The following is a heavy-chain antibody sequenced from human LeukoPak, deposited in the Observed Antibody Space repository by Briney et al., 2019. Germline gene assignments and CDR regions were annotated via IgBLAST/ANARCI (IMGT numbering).Heavy chain of an antibody. D-gene: IGHD6-19*01. V-gene: IGHV4-4*09. CDR2: IYTSGST. CDR3: ARHAVAGGAYYYYMDV. CDR1: GGSISSYY. J-gene: IGHJ6*03. Sequence: TSETLSLTCTVSGGSISSYYWSWIRQPPGKGLEWIGYIYTSGSTNYNPSLKSRVTISVDTSKNQFSRKLSSVTAADTAVYYCARHAVAGGAYYYYMDVWSKGTTVTVPS.